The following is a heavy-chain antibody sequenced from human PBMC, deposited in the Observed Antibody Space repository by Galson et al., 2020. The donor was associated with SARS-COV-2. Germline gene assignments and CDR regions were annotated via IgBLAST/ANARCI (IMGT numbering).Heavy chain of an antibody. CDR1: GFTFSSYW. Sequence: GESLKISCAASGFTFSSYWMSWVRQAPGKGLEWVANIKQDGSEKYYVASVKGRFTISRDNAKNSLYLQMNSLRAEDTAVYYCARLGGGTIFGVVILEPYFDYWGQGTLVTVSS. J-gene: IGHJ4*02. CDR2: IKQDGSEK. V-gene: IGHV3-7*01. CDR3: ARLGGGTIFGVVILEPYFDY. D-gene: IGHD3-3*01.